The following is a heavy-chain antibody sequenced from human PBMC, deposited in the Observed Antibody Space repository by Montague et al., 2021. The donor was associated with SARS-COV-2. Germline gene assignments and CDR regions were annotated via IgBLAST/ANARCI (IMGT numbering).Heavy chain of an antibody. Sequence: SETLSLTCAVHGTSFSGYYWKWIRQPPGKGLEWIGEINHGGNTKYSPSLKSRLTILADTSKNQSSLKLTSAAAADTAVYYCARLRDGVVPSPILGIGPYYSYYYMNVWGRGTTVTVS. J-gene: IGHJ6*03. CDR3: ARLRDGVVPSPILGIGPYYSYYYMNV. CDR1: GTSFSGYY. CDR2: INHGGNT. D-gene: IGHD3-10*01. V-gene: IGHV4-34*01.